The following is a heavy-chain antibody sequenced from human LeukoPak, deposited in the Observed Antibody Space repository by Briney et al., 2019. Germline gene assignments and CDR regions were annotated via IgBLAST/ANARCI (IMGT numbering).Heavy chain of an antibody. D-gene: IGHD3-3*01. V-gene: IGHV4-4*07. CDR2: IYTSGST. J-gene: IGHJ6*03. CDR3: ARVGVLRFLEWANPYYYYMDV. Sequence: SETLSLTCTVSGGSISSYYWSWIRQPAGKGLEWIGRIYTSGSTNYNPSLKSRVTISVDTSKNQFSLKLSSVTAADTAVYYCARVGVLRFLEWANPYYYYMDVWGKGTTVTVSS. CDR1: GGSISSYY.